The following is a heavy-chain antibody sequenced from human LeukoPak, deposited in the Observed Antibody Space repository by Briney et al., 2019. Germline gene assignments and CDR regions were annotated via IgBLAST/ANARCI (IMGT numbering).Heavy chain of an antibody. D-gene: IGHD6-13*01. Sequence: PGGYLRLSCAASGFTFSSYAMSWVRQAPGKGLEWVSAISGSGGSTYYADSVKGRFTISRDNSKNTLYLQMNSLRAEDTAVYYCAKAPSSSSWEIDFDYWGQGTLVTVSS. J-gene: IGHJ4*02. CDR2: ISGSGGST. CDR1: GFTFSSYA. CDR3: AKAPSSSSWEIDFDY. V-gene: IGHV3-23*01.